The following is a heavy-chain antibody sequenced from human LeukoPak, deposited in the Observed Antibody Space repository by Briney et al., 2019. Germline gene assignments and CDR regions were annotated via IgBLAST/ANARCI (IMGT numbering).Heavy chain of an antibody. CDR1: GFTVSSNS. J-gene: IGHJ6*03. CDR2: IYSDNT. V-gene: IGHV3-53*01. Sequence: SGGSLRLSCTVSGFTVSSNSMSWVRQAPGKGLEWVSFIYSDNTHYSDSVKGRFTISRDNSKNTLYLQMNSLRAEDTAVYYCASRRPLIAAAGRLPDYYYMGVWGKGTTVTVSS. CDR3: ASRRPLIAAAGRLPDYYYMGV. D-gene: IGHD6-13*01.